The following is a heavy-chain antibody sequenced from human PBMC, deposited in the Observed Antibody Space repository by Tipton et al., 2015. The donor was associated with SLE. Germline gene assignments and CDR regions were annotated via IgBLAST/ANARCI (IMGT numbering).Heavy chain of an antibody. D-gene: IGHD3-10*01. Sequence: TLSLTCTVSGYSISYAYYWGWIRQPPGKGLEWVGSIFYTGNTYYNPSLKSRVSISVDTSKNQFSLKVTSVTAADTAVYYCAREISGGETYWGQGTLVTVSS. CDR1: GYSISYAYY. CDR2: IFYTGNT. J-gene: IGHJ4*02. CDR3: AREISGGETY. V-gene: IGHV4-38-2*02.